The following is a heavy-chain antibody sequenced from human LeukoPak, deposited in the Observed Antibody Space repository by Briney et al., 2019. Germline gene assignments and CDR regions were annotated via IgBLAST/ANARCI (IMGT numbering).Heavy chain of an antibody. CDR3: ARLYREGYSYGFPHYFDY. Sequence: SETLSLTCAVSGYSISSGYYWGWIRQPPGKGLEWIGSIYHSGSTYYNPSLKSRVTISVDTSKNQFSLKLSSVTAADTAVYYCARLYREGYSYGFPHYFDYWGQGTLVTVPS. CDR2: IYHSGST. V-gene: IGHV4-38-2*01. D-gene: IGHD5-18*01. J-gene: IGHJ4*02. CDR1: GYSISSGYY.